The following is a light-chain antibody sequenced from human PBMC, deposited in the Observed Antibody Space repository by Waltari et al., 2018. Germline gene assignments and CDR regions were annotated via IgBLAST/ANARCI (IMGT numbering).Light chain of an antibody. CDR3: QQYYSTPNT. V-gene: IGKV4-1*01. CDR1: QSVLHTNNKAN. CDR2: WAS. Sequence: DIVMTQSPDSLGVSLGERATINCKSSQSVLHTNNKANLAWYQQKPGQPPKLLIYWASTREFGVPDRFSGSGSGTSFTLTISSLQAEDVAVYYCQQYYSTPNTFGQGTKLEIK. J-gene: IGKJ2*01.